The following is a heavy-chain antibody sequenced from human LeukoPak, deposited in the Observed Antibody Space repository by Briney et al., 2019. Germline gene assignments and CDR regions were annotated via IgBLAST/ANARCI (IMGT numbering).Heavy chain of an antibody. J-gene: IGHJ5*02. V-gene: IGHV1-46*01. D-gene: IGHD6-13*01. Sequence: ASVKVSCKASGHTFSIYNMHWVRQAPGQGLEWMGIINPSGGTSYAQKFQGRVTMTRDTSISTAYMELSSLRSEDTAVYYCARAQQQPYNWFDPWGQGTLVTVSS. CDR1: GHTFSIYN. CDR3: ARAQQQPYNWFDP. CDR2: INPSGGT.